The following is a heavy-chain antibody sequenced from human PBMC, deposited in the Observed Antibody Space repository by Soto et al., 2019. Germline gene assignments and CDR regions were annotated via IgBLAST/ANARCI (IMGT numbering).Heavy chain of an antibody. CDR1: GFTFSSYG. CDR2: ISYDGSNK. J-gene: IGHJ4*02. D-gene: IGHD2-15*01. CDR3: AKDDDCSGGSCYGGQFDY. V-gene: IGHV3-30*18. Sequence: SLRLSCATSGFTFSSYGMHWVRQAPGKGLEWVAVISYDGSNKYYADSVKGRFTISRDNSKNTLYLQMNSLRAEDTAVYYCAKDDDCSGGSCYGGQFDYWGQGALVTVSS.